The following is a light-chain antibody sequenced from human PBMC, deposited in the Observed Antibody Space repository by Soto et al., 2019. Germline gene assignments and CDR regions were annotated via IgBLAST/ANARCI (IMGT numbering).Light chain of an antibody. Sequence: DIQMTQSPSSLSASVGDRVTITCRASQGISTYLAWYQQKPGKVPKLLIYTASTLHSGVPSRISGSGSGTDFTLTIRSLQPEDAATYYCQQYNINPWTFGQGTKVEIK. J-gene: IGKJ1*01. V-gene: IGKV1-27*01. CDR3: QQYNINPWT. CDR1: QGISTY. CDR2: TAS.